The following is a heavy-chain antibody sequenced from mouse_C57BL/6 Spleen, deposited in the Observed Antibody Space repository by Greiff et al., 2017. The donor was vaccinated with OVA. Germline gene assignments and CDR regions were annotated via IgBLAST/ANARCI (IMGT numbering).Heavy chain of an antibody. CDR3: ARGITTVDYFDY. CDR2: INPGSGGT. D-gene: IGHD1-1*01. J-gene: IGHJ2*01. CDR1: GYAFTNYL. V-gene: IGHV1-54*01. Sequence: VQLQESGAELVRPGTSVKVSCKASGYAFTNYLIEWVKQRPGQGLEWIGVINPGSGGTNYNEKFKGKATLTADKSSSTAYMQLSSLTSEDSAVYFCARGITTVDYFDYWGQGTTLTVSS.